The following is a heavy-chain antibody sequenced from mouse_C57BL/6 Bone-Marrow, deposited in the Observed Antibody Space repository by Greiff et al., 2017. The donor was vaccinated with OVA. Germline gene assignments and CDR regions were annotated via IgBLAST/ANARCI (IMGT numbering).Heavy chain of an antibody. D-gene: IGHD1-1*01. V-gene: IGHV6-3*01. J-gene: IGHJ2*01. Sequence: EVKLMESGGGLVQPGGSMKLSCVASGFTFSNYWMNWVRQSPEKGLEWVAQIRLKSDNYATHYAESVKGRFTISRDDSKSRVYLRMNNVRAEDTGIYYCTLTTVVATDFDYWGQGTTLTVSS. CDR3: TLTTVVATDFDY. CDR1: GFTFSNYW. CDR2: IRLKSDNYAT.